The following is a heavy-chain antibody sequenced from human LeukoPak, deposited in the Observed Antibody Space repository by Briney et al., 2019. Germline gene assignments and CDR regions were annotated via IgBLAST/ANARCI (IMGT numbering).Heavy chain of an antibody. V-gene: IGHV3-49*04. D-gene: IGHD3-22*01. J-gene: IGHJ4*02. CDR2: IRSKAYGGTT. CDR1: GFTFGDYA. CDR3: TRDLSTMLVVVLGA. Sequence: GGSLRLSCTASGFTFGDYAMSWVRQAPGKGLEWVGFIRSKAYGGTTEYAASVKGRFTISRDDSKSIAYLQMNSLKIEDTAVYYCTRDLSTMLVVVLGAWGQGTLVTVSS.